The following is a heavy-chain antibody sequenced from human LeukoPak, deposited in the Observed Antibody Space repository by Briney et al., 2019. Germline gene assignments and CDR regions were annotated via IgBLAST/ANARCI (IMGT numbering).Heavy chain of an antibody. V-gene: IGHV3-30*18. CDR3: AKDRSTTWSFDN. CDR1: GFTFRNYG. Sequence: GGSLRLSCAASGFTFRNYGMYWVRQAPGSGLEWVTFISDDGSRKYYVDSVKGRFTIPRDNSKNTLYLQMNSLRVEDTAVYYCAKDRSTTWSFDNWGQGTLVSVSS. D-gene: IGHD6-13*01. J-gene: IGHJ4*02. CDR2: ISDDGSRK.